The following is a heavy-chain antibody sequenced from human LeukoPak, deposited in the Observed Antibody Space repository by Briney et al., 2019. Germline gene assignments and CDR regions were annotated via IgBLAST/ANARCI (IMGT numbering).Heavy chain of an antibody. V-gene: IGHV3-20*01. CDR2: INWNGGST. CDR3: ARAQGMYYYDSSGYDYFDY. D-gene: IGHD3-22*01. Sequence: PGGSLRLFCAASGFTFDDYGMSWVRPAPGKGLEWVSGINWNGGSTGYADSVKGRFTTSRDNAKNFLYLQMNSLRAEDTALYHCARAQGMYYYDSSGYDYFDYWGQGTLVTVSS. J-gene: IGHJ4*02. CDR1: GFTFDDYG.